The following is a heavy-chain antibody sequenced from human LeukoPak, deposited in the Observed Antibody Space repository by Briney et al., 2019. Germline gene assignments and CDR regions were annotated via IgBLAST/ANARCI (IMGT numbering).Heavy chain of an antibody. CDR2: ISSSSSYI. Sequence: KPGGSLRLSCAASGFTFSSYSMDWVRQAPGKGLEWVSSISSSSSYIYYADSVKGRFTISRDNAKNSLYLQMNSLRAEDTAVYYCARRSGYGSTNWFDPWGQGTLVTVSS. D-gene: IGHD3-10*01. CDR3: ARRSGYGSTNWFDP. V-gene: IGHV3-21*01. CDR1: GFTFSSYS. J-gene: IGHJ5*02.